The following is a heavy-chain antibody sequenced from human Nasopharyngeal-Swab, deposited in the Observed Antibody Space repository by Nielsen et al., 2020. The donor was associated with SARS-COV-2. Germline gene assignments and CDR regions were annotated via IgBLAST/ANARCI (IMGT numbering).Heavy chain of an antibody. CDR2: INSDGSST. D-gene: IGHD6-13*01. V-gene: IGHV3-74*01. Sequence: GESLKISCAASGFTFSSYWMHWVRQAPGKGLVWVSRINSDGSSTSYADSVKGRFTISRDNAKKTLYLQMNSLRAEDTAVYYCARYSSSWGFFDFWGQGTLATFSS. CDR1: GFTFSSYW. J-gene: IGHJ4*02. CDR3: ARYSSSWGFFDF.